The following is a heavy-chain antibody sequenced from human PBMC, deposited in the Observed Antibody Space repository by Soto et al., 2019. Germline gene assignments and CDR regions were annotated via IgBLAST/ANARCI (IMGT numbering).Heavy chain of an antibody. CDR3: ARALNLGVTAMVGY. CDR2: INAGNGNT. V-gene: IGHV1-3*01. J-gene: IGHJ4*02. Sequence: GASVKVSCKASGYTFTSYAMHWVRQAPGQRLEWMGWINAGNGNTKYSQKFQGRVTITRDTSASTAYMELSSLRSEDTAVYYCARALNLGVTAMVGYWGQGTLVTVSS. CDR1: GYTFTSYA. D-gene: IGHD5-18*01.